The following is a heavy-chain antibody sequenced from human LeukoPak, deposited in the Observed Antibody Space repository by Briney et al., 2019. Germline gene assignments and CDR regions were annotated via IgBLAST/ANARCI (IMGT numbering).Heavy chain of an antibody. CDR2: IYTSGST. V-gene: IGHV4-61*02. Sequence: SQTLSLTCTVSGDSISSGSYYWSRIRQPAGKGLEWIGRIYTSGSTNYNPSLKSRVTISVDTSKNQFSPKLSSVTAADTAVYYCARGYPVDYWGQGTLVTVSS. D-gene: IGHD2-15*01. CDR3: ARGYPVDY. J-gene: IGHJ4*02. CDR1: GDSISSGSYY.